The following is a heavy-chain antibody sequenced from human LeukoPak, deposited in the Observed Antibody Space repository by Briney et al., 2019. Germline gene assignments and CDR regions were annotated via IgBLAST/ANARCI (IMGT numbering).Heavy chain of an antibody. Sequence: PSETLSLTCTASGGSISSYYWSWIRQPPGKGLEWIGYIYYSGSTNYNPSLKSRVTISVDTSKNQFSLKLSSVTAADTAVYYCARVSSRIAAAGTDNWFDPWGQGTLVTVSS. CDR1: GGSISSYY. V-gene: IGHV4-59*01. CDR3: ARVSSRIAAAGTDNWFDP. D-gene: IGHD6-13*01. CDR2: IYYSGST. J-gene: IGHJ5*02.